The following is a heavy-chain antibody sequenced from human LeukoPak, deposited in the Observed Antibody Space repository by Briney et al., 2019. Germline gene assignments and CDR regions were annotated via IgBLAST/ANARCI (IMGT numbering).Heavy chain of an antibody. V-gene: IGHV3-23*01. CDR1: GFSFKNYA. J-gene: IGHJ1*01. CDR2: INNGGDST. CDR3: AQQLGYCSGGNCYFTY. D-gene: IGHD2-15*01. Sequence: GGSLRLSCAASGFSFKNYAMSWVRQAPGKGLEWVSAINNGGDSTYYADSVKGRFTISRDNSKDTLYLQMNSLRAEDTAVYYCAQQLGYCSGGNCYFTYWGQGTLVTVSS.